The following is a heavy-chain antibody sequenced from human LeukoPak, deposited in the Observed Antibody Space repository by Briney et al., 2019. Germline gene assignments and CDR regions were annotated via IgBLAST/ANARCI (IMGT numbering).Heavy chain of an antibody. CDR1: GFTFTSFG. CDR3: ATENIVVVPAAIE. Sequence: ASVKVSCKASGFTFTSFGFSWVRQAPGQGLEWMGWISAYNGNTNYAQNLQGRVTMTTDASTSTVYMELRSLRSDDTAMYYCATENIVVVPAAIEWGQGTLVTVSS. CDR2: ISAYNGNT. V-gene: IGHV1-18*01. J-gene: IGHJ4*02. D-gene: IGHD2-2*01.